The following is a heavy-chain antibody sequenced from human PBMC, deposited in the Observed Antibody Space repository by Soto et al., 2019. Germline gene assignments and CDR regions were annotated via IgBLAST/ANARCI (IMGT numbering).Heavy chain of an antibody. J-gene: IGHJ6*02. V-gene: IGHV4-39*01. CDR1: VVSIGGSNYF. CDR2: IYSSGST. Sequence: PSETLSLTCTFSVVSIGGSNYFCGWIRQSPGTGLEWLGTIYSSGSTYYSPSLKSRITMSLDTSKNQFSLNLGSVTAADTAVYYCTRRRFGVRGATTMEVWGPGTTVNLSS. CDR3: TRRRFGVRGATTMEV. D-gene: IGHD1-26*01.